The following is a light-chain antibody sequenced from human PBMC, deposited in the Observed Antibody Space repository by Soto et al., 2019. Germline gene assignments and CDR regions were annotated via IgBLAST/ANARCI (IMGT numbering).Light chain of an antibody. J-gene: IGKJ4*01. CDR3: HTYSNLLLA. V-gene: IGKV3-15*01. CDR2: GAS. CDR1: QSVSSN. Sequence: EIVMTQSPATLSVSPGERATLSCRASQSVSSNLAWYQQKPGQAPRLLIYGASTSATGIPASFSGSGSGTELPLTISSLQYEDLAVYYCHTYSNLLLALGGGTKVEIK.